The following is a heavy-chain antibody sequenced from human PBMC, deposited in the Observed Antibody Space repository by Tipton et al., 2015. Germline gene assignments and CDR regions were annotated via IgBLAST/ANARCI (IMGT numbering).Heavy chain of an antibody. CDR3: ARAPAISGGMGSSWPGYYFDY. CDR2: INPSAGST. Sequence: QLVQSGAEVKNPGASVKVSCKASGYIFTNYYMHWVRQAPGQGLEWMGIINPSAGSTNYPQKFQGRFTMTRDTSTSTVYMELSSLRSEDSAVYYCARAPAISGGMGSSWPGYYFDYWGQGTLVTVSS. CDR1: GYIFTNYY. V-gene: IGHV1-46*01. J-gene: IGHJ4*02. D-gene: IGHD6-13*01.